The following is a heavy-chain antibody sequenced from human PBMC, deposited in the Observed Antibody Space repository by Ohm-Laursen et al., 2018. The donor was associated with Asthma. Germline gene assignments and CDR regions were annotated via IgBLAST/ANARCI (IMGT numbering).Heavy chain of an antibody. CDR2: IKPDGSQT. CDR3: ATLSWYASQF. CDR1: GFTFSGSC. J-gene: IGHJ4*02. Sequence: SLRLSCSASGFTFSGSCMIWVRQAPGKGLQWLAFIKPDGSQTYYADSMEGRFSIFRDNSKNSLYLQMSSLRGEDTAIYYCATLSWYASQFWGQGTLVTVSS. V-gene: IGHV3-7*01. D-gene: IGHD2-2*01.